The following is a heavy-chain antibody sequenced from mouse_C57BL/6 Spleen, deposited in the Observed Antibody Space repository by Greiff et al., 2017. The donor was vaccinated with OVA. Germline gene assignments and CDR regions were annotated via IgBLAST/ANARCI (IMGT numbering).Heavy chain of an antibody. D-gene: IGHD2-3*01. Sequence: VQLQQSGPELVKPGASVKISCKASGYAFSSSWMNWVKQRPGKGLEWIGRIYPGDGDTNYNGKFKGKATLTADKSSSTAYMQLSSLTSDDSAVYFCARGLLYDGYYGWYFDVWGTGTTVTVSS. CDR2: IYPGDGDT. CDR3: ARGLLYDGYYGWYFDV. V-gene: IGHV1-82*01. J-gene: IGHJ1*03. CDR1: GYAFSSSW.